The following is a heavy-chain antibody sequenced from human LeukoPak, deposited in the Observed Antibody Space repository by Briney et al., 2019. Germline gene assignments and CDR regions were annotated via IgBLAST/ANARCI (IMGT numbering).Heavy chain of an antibody. V-gene: IGHV1-18*04. CDR1: GYTFTSYV. CDR3: ARAHPEYYDSRGRNPLDY. CDR2: ISAYNGNT. D-gene: IGHD3-22*01. Sequence: GASVKVSCKASGYTFTSYVLGWVRQAPGQGLEWMGWISAYNGNTNYAQQLQGRVTMTTDTSTSTANMELRSLRSDDTAVYYCARAHPEYYDSRGRNPLDYWGQGTLVTVSS. J-gene: IGHJ4*02.